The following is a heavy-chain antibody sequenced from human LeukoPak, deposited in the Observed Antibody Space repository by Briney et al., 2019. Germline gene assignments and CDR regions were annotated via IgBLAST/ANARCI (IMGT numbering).Heavy chain of an antibody. V-gene: IGHV1-18*01. D-gene: IGHD1-26*01. CDR2: ISAYDGET. CDR1: GYSFTSYG. Sequence: ASVKVSCKASGYSFTSYGISWVREAPGRGLEWVGYISAYDGETRYAQEFQGRVTLTTDTSTGTVYMEMRRLRSDDTAVYYCARGGKNYFDFWGQGTLVTVSS. CDR3: ARGGKNYFDF. J-gene: IGHJ4*02.